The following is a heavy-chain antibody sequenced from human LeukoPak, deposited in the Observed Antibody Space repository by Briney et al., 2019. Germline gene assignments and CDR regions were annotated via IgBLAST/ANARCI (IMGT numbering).Heavy chain of an antibody. CDR3: ARGRAIWNPSGAFDI. D-gene: IGHD1-1*01. CDR2: INHSGST. CDR1: GFTVNNKY. J-gene: IGHJ3*02. Sequence: PGGSLRLSCAASGFTVNNKYMTWIRQPPGKGLEWIGEINHSGSTNYNPSLKSRVTILVDTSKNQFSLKLSSVTAADTAVYYCARGRAIWNPSGAFDIWGQGTMVTVSS. V-gene: IGHV4-34*01.